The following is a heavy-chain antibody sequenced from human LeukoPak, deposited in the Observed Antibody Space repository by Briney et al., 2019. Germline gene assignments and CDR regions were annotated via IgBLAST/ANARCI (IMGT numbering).Heavy chain of an antibody. J-gene: IGHJ3*02. D-gene: IGHD3-22*01. CDR2: IYSSGST. Sequence: PSETLSLTCTVSGGSISSVSLYWNWIRQPAGKGLEWIGRIYSSGSTHYNPSLKSRVTISLDTSKNQFSLKLSSVTAADTAVFYCASSGGPDYYDSSAFDIWGQGTMVTVSS. CDR1: GGSISSVSLY. V-gene: IGHV4-61*02. CDR3: ASSGGPDYYDSSAFDI.